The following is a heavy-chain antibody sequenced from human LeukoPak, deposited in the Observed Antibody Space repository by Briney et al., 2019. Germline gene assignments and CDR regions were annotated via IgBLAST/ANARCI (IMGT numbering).Heavy chain of an antibody. CDR2: ISGSGSTI. CDR1: GFTFSDYY. V-gene: IGHV3-11*04. D-gene: IGHD6-19*01. Sequence: GGSLRLSCAASGFTFSDYYMSWIRQAPGKGLEWVPYISGSGSTIYYADSVKGRFTISRDNAKNSLYLQMNSLRAEDTAVYYCATSGYSSGWSDYTDAFDIWGQGTMVTVSS. J-gene: IGHJ3*02. CDR3: ATSGYSSGWSDYTDAFDI.